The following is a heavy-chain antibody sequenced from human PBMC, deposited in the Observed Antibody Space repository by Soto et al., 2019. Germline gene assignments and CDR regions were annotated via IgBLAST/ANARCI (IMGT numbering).Heavy chain of an antibody. V-gene: IGHV1-46*01. CDR1: GYTFTSYW. Sequence: QVRLVQSGAEVRKPGASVRVSCKACGYTFTSYWIPWVRQAPGQGLERMGVLKPGDGSTTYPPTFQGTVTGTRDTSTSTVDMQLSSLRSEDTVVYWWARLEGYSASERDGGQGTLFTFSS. CDR2: LKPGDGST. CDR3: ARLEGYSASERD. D-gene: IGHD5-12*01. J-gene: IGHJ4*02.